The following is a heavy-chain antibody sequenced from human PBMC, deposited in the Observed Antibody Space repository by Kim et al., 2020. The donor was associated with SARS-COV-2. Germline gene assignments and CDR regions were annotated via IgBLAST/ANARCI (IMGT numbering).Heavy chain of an antibody. CDR1: GFTFSSYA. V-gene: IGHV3-23*03. CDR3: ARGSGSYPAYYYYGMDV. D-gene: IGHD3-10*01. J-gene: IGHJ6*02. Sequence: GGSLRLSCAASGFTFSSYAMSLVRQAPGKGLEWVSGIYSGGSSTYYADSVKGRFTISRDNSKNTLYLQMNSLSAEDTAVYYCARGSGSYPAYYYYGMDVWGQGTTVTVSS. CDR2: IYSGGSST.